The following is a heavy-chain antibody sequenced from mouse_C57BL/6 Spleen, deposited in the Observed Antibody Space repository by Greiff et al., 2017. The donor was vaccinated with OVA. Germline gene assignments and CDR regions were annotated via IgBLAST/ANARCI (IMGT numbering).Heavy chain of an antibody. CDR2: IRLKSDNYAT. CDR1: GFTFSNYW. D-gene: IGHD1-1*01. V-gene: IGHV6-3*01. J-gene: IGHJ2*01. Sequence: EVKVEESGGGLVQPGGSMKLSCVASGFTFSNYWMNWVRQSPEKGLEWVAQIRLKSDNYATHYAESVKGRFTISRDDSKSSVYLQMNNLRAEDTGIYYCTVANGRFDYWGQGTTLTVSS. CDR3: TVANGRFDY.